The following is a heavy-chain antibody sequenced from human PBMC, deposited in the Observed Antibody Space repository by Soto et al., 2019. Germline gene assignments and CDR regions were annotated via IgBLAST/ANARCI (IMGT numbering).Heavy chain of an antibody. J-gene: IGHJ6*02. Sequence: QVQLVQSGNEVKKPGASVSVSCKASGYSFTRYGISWVRQAPGQGLEWMGWISGYNGKTKYAQKLQGRVSMTTDTSTSTAYMELRSLGSDDTAVYYCAREGDRPYYYYGMDVWGQGTTVTVSS. CDR1: GYSFTRYG. V-gene: IGHV1-18*01. D-gene: IGHD3-16*01. CDR2: ISGYNGKT. CDR3: AREGDRPYYYYGMDV.